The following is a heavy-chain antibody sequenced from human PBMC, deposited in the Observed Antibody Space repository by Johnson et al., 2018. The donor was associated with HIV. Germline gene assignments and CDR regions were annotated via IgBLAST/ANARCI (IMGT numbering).Heavy chain of an antibody. V-gene: IGHV3-11*04. D-gene: IGHD1-26*01. J-gene: IGHJ3*02. CDR1: GFTFSDYY. CDR3: ARDQFRKGWDQLGVDAFDI. Sequence: QVQLVESGGGLVQPGGSLRLSCAASGFTFSDYYMSWIRQAPGKGLEWVSYISSSGSTIYYADSVKGRFTISRDNAKNSLYLQMHSLRAEDTAVYYCARDQFRKGWDQLGVDAFDIWGQGTMVTVSS. CDR2: ISSSGSTI.